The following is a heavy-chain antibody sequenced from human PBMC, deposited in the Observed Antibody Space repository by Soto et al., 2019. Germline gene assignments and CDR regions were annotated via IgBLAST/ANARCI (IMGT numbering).Heavy chain of an antibody. Sequence: GSLRLSCAASGFTFSSYGMHWVRQAPGKGLEWVAVISYDGSNKYYADSVKGRFTISRDNSKNTLYLQMNSLRAEDTAVYYCAREYYDILTGYYNAHLDYWGQGTLVTVSS. CDR3: AREYYDILTGYYNAHLDY. CDR1: GFTFSSYG. CDR2: ISYDGSNK. J-gene: IGHJ4*02. V-gene: IGHV3-30*03. D-gene: IGHD3-9*01.